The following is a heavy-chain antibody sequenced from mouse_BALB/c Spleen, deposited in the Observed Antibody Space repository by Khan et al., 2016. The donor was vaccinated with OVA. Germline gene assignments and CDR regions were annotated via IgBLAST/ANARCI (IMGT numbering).Heavy chain of an antibody. J-gene: IGHJ4*01. D-gene: IGHD1-1*01. CDR2: INPYNGVT. CDR1: GYSITGYT. CDR3: ARGSSPYYAMDY. V-gene: IGHV1-18*01. Sequence: EVQLVESGPELVKPGASMKISCKASGYSITGYTMNWVKQSHGKNLEWIGLINPYNGVTSYKQKFKGKATLTVDKSSSTAYMELLSLTSEDSTVYYWARGSSPYYAMDYWGQGTSVTVSS.